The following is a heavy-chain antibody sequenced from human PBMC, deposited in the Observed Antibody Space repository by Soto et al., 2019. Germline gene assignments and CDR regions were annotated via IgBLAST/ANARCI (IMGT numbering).Heavy chain of an antibody. CDR1: GYPFTPYA. J-gene: IGHJ5*01. CDR2: INAGNGKT. Sequence: ASVNVSCKASGYPFTPYAMHWVRQAPGQRLERMGWINAGNGKTKYSQKFKGRVTITTDNSKNQIYMELNSVSPDASSVYYCARLIGNTWLDSWGQGTLVTVSS. D-gene: IGHD3-16*01. V-gene: IGHV1-3*01. CDR3: ARLIGNTWLDS.